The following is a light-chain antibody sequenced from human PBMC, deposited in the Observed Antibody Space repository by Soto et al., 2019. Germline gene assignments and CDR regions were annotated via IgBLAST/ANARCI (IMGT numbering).Light chain of an antibody. Sequence: EIVLTQSPATLSVSPGERATLSCRASQSIGTNLAWYQQKPGQPPRLLIHGASTRATGSPARFSGGGSGTEFTLTISSLQSEDFAVDYCHQYDDWPPRYTFGQGTRLEI. CDR3: HQYDDWPPRYT. J-gene: IGKJ2*01. CDR2: GAS. V-gene: IGKV3-15*01. CDR1: QSIGTN.